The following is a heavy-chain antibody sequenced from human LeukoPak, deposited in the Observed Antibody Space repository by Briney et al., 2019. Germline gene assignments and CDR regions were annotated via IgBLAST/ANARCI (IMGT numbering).Heavy chain of an antibody. Sequence: GSLRLSCAASGFTFSSYSMNWVRQIPGQGLEWVSYISNSGSTIYYPASVKGRFTISRDNAKNSLYLQMDSLRAEDTAVYYCARDLGGTAVTTGYFDFWGQGTLVTVSS. CDR1: GFTFSSYS. D-gene: IGHD4-17*01. V-gene: IGHV3-48*04. J-gene: IGHJ4*02. CDR2: ISNSGSTI. CDR3: ARDLGGTAVTTGYFDF.